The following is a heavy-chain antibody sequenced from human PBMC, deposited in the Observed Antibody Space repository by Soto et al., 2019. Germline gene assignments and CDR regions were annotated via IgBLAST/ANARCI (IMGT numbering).Heavy chain of an antibody. CDR2: IYWNDDK. CDR3: AHRGMEYSFGGGYFDY. D-gene: IGHD5-18*01. CDR1: GFSLSTSGVG. J-gene: IGHJ4*02. Sequence: SGPTLVNPTQTLTLTCTFSGFSLSTSGVGVGWIRQPPGKALEWLALIYWNDDKHYSPSLKSRLTITKDTSKNQVLLTMTNMDPVDTATYYCAHRGMEYSFGGGYFDYWGQGTLVTVSS. V-gene: IGHV2-5*01.